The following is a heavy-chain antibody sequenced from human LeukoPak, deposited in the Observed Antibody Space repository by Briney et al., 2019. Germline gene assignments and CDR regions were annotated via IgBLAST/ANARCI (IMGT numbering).Heavy chain of an antibody. CDR2: IYYSVST. D-gene: IGHD2-2*02. Sequence: SETLSLTCTVSGGSGGSISSYYWSWIRQPPGKGLEWIGYIYYSVSTKYNPSLKSRVTISVDTSKDQLSLKLNSVTAADTAVYYCAKSHNGGYKTNYYYYYYMDVWGKGTTVIVSS. CDR1: GGSGGSISSYY. CDR3: AKSHNGGYKTNYYYYYYMDV. J-gene: IGHJ6*03. V-gene: IGHV4-59*12.